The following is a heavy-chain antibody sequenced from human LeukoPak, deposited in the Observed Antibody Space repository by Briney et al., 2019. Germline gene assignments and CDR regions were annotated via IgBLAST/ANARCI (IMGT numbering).Heavy chain of an antibody. CDR2: IYYSGST. CDR3: ARRFSSNWYGHFFDY. J-gene: IGHJ4*02. Sequence: SQTLSLTCTVSGASMSGFYWMWIRQPPGKGLEWIGYIYYSGSTSYNPSLKSRVTISVDTSKNHFSLQLTSVTAADTALYYCARRFSSNWYGHFFDYWGQGILVTVSS. V-gene: IGHV4-59*08. CDR1: GASMSGFY. D-gene: IGHD6-13*01.